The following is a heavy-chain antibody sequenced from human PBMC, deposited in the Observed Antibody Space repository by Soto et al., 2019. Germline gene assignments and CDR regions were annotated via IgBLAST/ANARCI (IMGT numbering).Heavy chain of an antibody. D-gene: IGHD2-15*01. CDR3: AADQRGYCSGGSCPTYYYYGMDA. V-gene: IGHV1-58*01. Sequence: GASVKVSCKASGFTFTSSAVQWVRQARGQRLEWIGWIVVGSGNTNYAQKFQERVTITRDMSTSTAYMELSSLRSEDTAVYYCAADQRGYCSGGSCPTYYYYGMDAWGQGTTVTVS. J-gene: IGHJ6*02. CDR1: GFTFTSSA. CDR2: IVVGSGNT.